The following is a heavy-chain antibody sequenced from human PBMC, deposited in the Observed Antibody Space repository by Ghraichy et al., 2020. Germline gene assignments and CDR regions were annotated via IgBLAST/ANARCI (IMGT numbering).Heavy chain of an antibody. CDR3: ARGSGWIQNAFDI. CDR2: IYSGGST. D-gene: IGHD5-18*01. V-gene: IGHV3-53*04. Sequence: GGSLRLSCAASGFTVSSNYMSWVRQAPGKGLEWVSVIYSGGSTYYADSVKGRFTISRHNSKNTLYLQMNSLRAEDTAVYYCARGSGWIQNAFDIWGQGTMVTVSS. CDR1: GFTVSSNY. J-gene: IGHJ3*02.